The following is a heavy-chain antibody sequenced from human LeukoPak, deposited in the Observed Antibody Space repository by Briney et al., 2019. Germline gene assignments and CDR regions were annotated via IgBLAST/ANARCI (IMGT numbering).Heavy chain of an antibody. CDR2: IYYSGST. V-gene: IGHV4-59*01. J-gene: IGHJ4*02. Sequence: SETLSLTCTVSGGSISSYYWSWIRQPPGKGLEWIGYIYYSGSTNYNPSLTSRVTISVDTSKNQFSLKLSSVTAADTAVYYCARGGAALTTFDYWGQGTLVTVSS. D-gene: IGHD1-26*01. CDR3: ARGGAALTTFDY. CDR1: GGSISSYY.